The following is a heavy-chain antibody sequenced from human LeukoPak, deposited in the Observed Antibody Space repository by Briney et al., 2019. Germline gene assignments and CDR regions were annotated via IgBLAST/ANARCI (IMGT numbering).Heavy chain of an antibody. V-gene: IGHV2-5*01. CDR2: IYWNDDK. Sequence: SGPTLVNPTQTLTLTCTFSGFSLITGGVGVGWIRQPPGNALEWLALIYWNDDKRYSPSLQNRLTITKDTSKNQVVLTMTNMDPVDTATYYCAHSYSTSPGDYFDYWGQGTLVTVSS. J-gene: IGHJ4*02. D-gene: IGHD6-6*01. CDR3: AHSYSTSPGDYFDY. CDR1: GFSLITGGVG.